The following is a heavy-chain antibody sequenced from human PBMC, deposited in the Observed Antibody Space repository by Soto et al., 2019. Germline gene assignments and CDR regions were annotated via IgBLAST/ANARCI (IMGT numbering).Heavy chain of an antibody. CDR1: GFSFSSYA. CDR3: ARDRYSSDYFVKWFEP. J-gene: IGHJ5*02. V-gene: IGHV3-30-3*01. Sequence: QVRLVASGGGVVQPGRSLRLSCTASGFSFSSYAMYWFRQPPGKGLELVAVISHDGINTHYADSVKGRVTVSRDNSTHSLDVQLNSLRGEDTAMYYCARDRYSSDYFVKWFEPWGQGTLVTVSS. D-gene: IGHD6-19*01. CDR2: ISHDGINT.